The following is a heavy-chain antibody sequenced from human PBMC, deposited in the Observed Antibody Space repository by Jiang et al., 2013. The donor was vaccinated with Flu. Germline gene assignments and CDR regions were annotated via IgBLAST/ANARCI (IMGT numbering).Heavy chain of an antibody. V-gene: IGHV1-46*01. D-gene: IGHD2-15*01. CDR2: INPSRGGT. Sequence: SGAEVKKPGASVKISCKASGYTFTDYFLHWVRQAPGQGLEWMGIINPSRGGTTYTQKFQGRVVMTRDTSTNTVXMELSSLTVEDAAVYYCARGRGHCGGGSCYSSGWFDPWG. CDR1: GYTFTDYF. CDR3: ARGRGHCGGGSCYSSGWFDP. J-gene: IGHJ5*02.